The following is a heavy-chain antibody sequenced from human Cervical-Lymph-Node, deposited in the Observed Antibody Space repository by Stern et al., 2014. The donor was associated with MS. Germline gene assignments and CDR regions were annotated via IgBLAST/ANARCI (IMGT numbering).Heavy chain of an antibody. D-gene: IGHD1-7*01. CDR3: ARIRRTGTTSAFDI. CDR2: IDWDDDK. Sequence: QVTLRESGPALVKPTQTLTLTCTFSGFSLSTSGMCVSWIRQPPGKALEXLGLIDWDDDKYYSTSLKTRLTISKDTSKNQVVLTMTNMDPVDTATYYCARIRRTGTTSAFDIWGQGTMVTVSS. J-gene: IGHJ3*02. CDR1: GFSLSTSGMC. V-gene: IGHV2-70*01.